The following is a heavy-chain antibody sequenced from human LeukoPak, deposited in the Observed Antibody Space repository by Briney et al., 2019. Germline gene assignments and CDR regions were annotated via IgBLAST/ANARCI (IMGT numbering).Heavy chain of an antibody. Sequence: PSETLSLTCTVSGGSISSGGYYWSWIRQPPGKGLEWIGYIYHSGSTYYNPSLKSRVTISVDRSKNQFSLKLSSVTAADAAVYYCATYSGSYMRYLGPDYWGQGTLVTVSS. V-gene: IGHV4-30-2*01. CDR2: IYHSGST. CDR1: GGSISSGGYY. J-gene: IGHJ4*02. D-gene: IGHD1-26*01. CDR3: ATYSGSYMRYLGPDY.